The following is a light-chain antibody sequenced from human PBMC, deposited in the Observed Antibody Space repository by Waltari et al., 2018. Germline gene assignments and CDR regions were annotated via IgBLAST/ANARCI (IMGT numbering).Light chain of an antibody. CDR3: GSYPSSAWV. CDR1: SSDVGGYDY. CDR2: DVI. V-gene: IGLV2-14*03. J-gene: IGLJ3*02. Sequence: QSALTQPASVSGSPGQSITISCTGTSSDVGGYDYVSWYQQHPGNSPKLIIYDVINRPSGVSIRFSGSKSGNTASLTISGLQAEDEADYYCGSYPSSAWVFGGGTRLTVL.